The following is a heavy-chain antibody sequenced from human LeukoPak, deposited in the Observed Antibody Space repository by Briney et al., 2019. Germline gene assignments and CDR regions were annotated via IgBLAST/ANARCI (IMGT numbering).Heavy chain of an antibody. V-gene: IGHV4-59*01. CDR1: GGSISSYY. D-gene: IGHD3-22*01. Sequence: SETLSLTCTVSGGSISSYYWSRIRQPPGKGLEWIGYIYYSGSTNYNPSLKSRVTISVDTSKNQFSLKLSSVTAADTAVYYCARASSGYYYFDYWGQGTLVTVSS. J-gene: IGHJ4*02. CDR3: ARASSGYYYFDY. CDR2: IYYSGST.